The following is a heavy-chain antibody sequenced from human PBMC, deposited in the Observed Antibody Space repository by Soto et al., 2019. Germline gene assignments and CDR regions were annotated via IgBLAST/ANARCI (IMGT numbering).Heavy chain of an antibody. CDR3: ARVGYSSGWYRH. CDR1: GFTVSSNY. V-gene: IGHV3-66*01. CDR2: IYGGGST. J-gene: IGHJ4*02. Sequence: GSLRRCCAASGFTVSSNYMSWVRQAPGKGLEWVSVIYGGGSTYYADSVKGRFTISRDNSKNTLYLQMNSLRAEDTAVYYCARVGYSSGWYRHWGQGTLVTVSS. D-gene: IGHD6-19*01.